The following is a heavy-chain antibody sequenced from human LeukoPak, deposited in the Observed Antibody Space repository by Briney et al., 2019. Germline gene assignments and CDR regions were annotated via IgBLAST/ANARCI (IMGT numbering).Heavy chain of an antibody. J-gene: IGHJ4*02. CDR1: GGSISSSSYY. D-gene: IGHD6-19*01. CDR3: ASYGYSSGWYLY. V-gene: IGHV4-39*07. Sequence: PSETLSLTCTVSGGSISSSSYYWGWIRQPPGKGLEWIGSIYYSGGTYYNPSLKSRVTISVDTSKNQFSLKLSSVTAADTAVYYCASYGYSSGWYLYWGQGTLVTVSS. CDR2: IYYSGGT.